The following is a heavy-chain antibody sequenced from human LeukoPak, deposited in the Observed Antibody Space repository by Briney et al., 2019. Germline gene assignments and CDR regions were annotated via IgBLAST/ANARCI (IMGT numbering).Heavy chain of an antibody. D-gene: IGHD1-7*01. J-gene: IGHJ6*03. CDR3: ARRWNYGRNYYIDV. CDR1: GGSFSNYY. Sequence: SETLSLTCAVYGGSFSNYYWSWIRQTPGKGMEWIGEINDSGRTNYNPSLMSRVTVSVDTSKNQFSLRLTSVTATDTAVYYCARRWNYGRNYYIDVWGKGATVGVSS. V-gene: IGHV4-34*01. CDR2: INDSGRT.